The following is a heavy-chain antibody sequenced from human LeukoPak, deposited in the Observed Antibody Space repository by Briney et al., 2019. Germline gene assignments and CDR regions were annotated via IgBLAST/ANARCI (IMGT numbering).Heavy chain of an antibody. CDR1: GDSINSLDL. CDR3: ARGSLLTGFDY. Sequence: PSGTLSLTCTVSGDSINSLDLWSWVRQPPGKGLEWIGEMYLSGTTHSNPSVKSRVTISIDKSKNQFSLKLSSVTAADTAVYYCARGSLLTGFDYWGQGTLVTVSS. J-gene: IGHJ4*02. D-gene: IGHD5-24*01. CDR2: MYLSGTT. V-gene: IGHV4-4*02.